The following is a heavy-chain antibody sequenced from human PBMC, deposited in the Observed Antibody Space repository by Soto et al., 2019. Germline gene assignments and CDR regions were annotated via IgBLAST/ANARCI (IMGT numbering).Heavy chain of an antibody. V-gene: IGHV1-69*01. CDR3: ARGHNRASVLRFLEWLSLALDS. J-gene: IGHJ4*02. CDR2: VIPMFGTT. Sequence: QVQLVQSGAEVKKPGSSVKVSCKASGDTFSNYPINWVRQAPGQGLEWMGGVIPMFGTTNYAQKFQGRVMITADESTTTADMELSSLRSEDTAVYYCARGHNRASVLRFLEWLSLALDSWGQGTLVTVSS. D-gene: IGHD3-3*01. CDR1: GDTFSNYP.